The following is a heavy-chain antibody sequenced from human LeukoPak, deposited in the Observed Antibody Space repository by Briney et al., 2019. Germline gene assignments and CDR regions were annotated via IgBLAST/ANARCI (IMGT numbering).Heavy chain of an antibody. J-gene: IGHJ5*02. V-gene: IGHV3-23*01. D-gene: IGHD6-13*01. Sequence: GGSLRLSCAGSGFTFSDYGMSWVRQAPGKGLEWVSTIAGSGGNTNYADSVKGRFTISRDNSKNTLYLQMNSLRAEDTAVYYCAKDLSSSWPNWFDPWGQGTLVTVSS. CDR2: IAGSGGNT. CDR1: GFTFSDYG. CDR3: AKDLSSSWPNWFDP.